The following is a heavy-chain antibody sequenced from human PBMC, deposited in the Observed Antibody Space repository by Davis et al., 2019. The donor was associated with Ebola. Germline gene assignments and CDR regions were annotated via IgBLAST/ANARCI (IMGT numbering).Heavy chain of an antibody. CDR3: ARVVVVPAAMRGYYYYYGMDV. J-gene: IGHJ6*04. V-gene: IGHV3-30*04. Sequence: GESLKISCAASGFTFSSYAMHWVRQAPGKGLEWVAVISYDGSNKYYADSVKGRFTISRDNSKNTLYLQMNSLRAEDTAVYYCARVVVVPAAMRGYYYYYGMDVWGKGTTVTVSS. CDR1: GFTFSSYA. CDR2: ISYDGSNK. D-gene: IGHD2-2*01.